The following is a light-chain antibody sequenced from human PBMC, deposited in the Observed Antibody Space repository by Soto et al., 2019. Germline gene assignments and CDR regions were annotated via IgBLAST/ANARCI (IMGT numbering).Light chain of an antibody. CDR1: QSVSSN. Sequence: EIVMTQSPATLSVSPWERATLSCRASQSVSSNLAWYQQKPGQAPRLLIYGASTRATGIPARFSGSGSGTEFTLTISSMQSEDFAVYYCQQYNNWPHTFGGGTKVDIK. CDR3: QQYNNWPHT. CDR2: GAS. V-gene: IGKV3-15*01. J-gene: IGKJ4*01.